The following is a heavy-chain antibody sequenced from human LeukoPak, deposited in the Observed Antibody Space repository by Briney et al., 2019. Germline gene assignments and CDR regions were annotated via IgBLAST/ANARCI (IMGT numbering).Heavy chain of an antibody. D-gene: IGHD1-26*01. CDR1: PDSISGSNYY. Sequence: KPSETLSLTCTVSPDSISGSNYYWGWVRQPPGKGLEWIGSIFYAGSTFYNPSLKSRVTISVDTSKNQFSLKLTSVTAADTAVYYCARHKYVGAPVNFDYWGQGTLVTVSS. CDR2: IFYAGST. V-gene: IGHV4-39*01. CDR3: ARHKYVGAPVNFDY. J-gene: IGHJ4*02.